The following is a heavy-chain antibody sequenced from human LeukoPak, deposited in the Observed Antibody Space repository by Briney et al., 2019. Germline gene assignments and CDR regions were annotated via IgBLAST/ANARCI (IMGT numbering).Heavy chain of an antibody. CDR1: GYSFTSYW. CDR2: IYPGDSDT. D-gene: IGHD3-22*01. V-gene: IGHV5-51*01. Sequence: GESLKISCKGSGYSFTSYWIGWVRQMPGKGLEWMGIIYPGDSDTRYSPSFQGQVTISADKSISTAYLQWSSLKASDTAMYYCARQPDYYDSSGSHFDYWGQGTLVTVSS. J-gene: IGHJ4*02. CDR3: ARQPDYYDSSGSHFDY.